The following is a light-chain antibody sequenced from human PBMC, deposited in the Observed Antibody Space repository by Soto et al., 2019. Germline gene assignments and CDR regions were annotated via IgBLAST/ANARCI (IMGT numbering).Light chain of an antibody. V-gene: IGLV8-61*01. CDR1: SGSVSTSYY. CDR2: STN. CDR3: VLYMGSGFVV. Sequence: QTVVTQEPSFSVSPGGTVTLTCGLSSGSVSTSYYPSWYQQTPGQAPPTLIYSTNTRSSGVPDRFSGSILGNKAALTITGAQADDESDYYCVLYMGSGFVVFGGGTKLTVL. J-gene: IGLJ2*01.